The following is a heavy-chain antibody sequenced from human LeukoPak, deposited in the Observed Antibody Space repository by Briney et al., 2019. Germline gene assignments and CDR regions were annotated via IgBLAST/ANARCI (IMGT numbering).Heavy chain of an antibody. Sequence: GGSLRLSCAASGFTFSSYAMSWVRQAPGKGLEWVSSISSSSSYIYYADSVKGRFTISRDNAKNSLYLQMNSLRAEDTAVYYCARTAGEGQLDFDYWGQGTLVTVSS. CDR2: ISSSSSYI. D-gene: IGHD6-6*01. J-gene: IGHJ4*02. CDR1: GFTFSSYA. CDR3: ARTAGEGQLDFDY. V-gene: IGHV3-21*01.